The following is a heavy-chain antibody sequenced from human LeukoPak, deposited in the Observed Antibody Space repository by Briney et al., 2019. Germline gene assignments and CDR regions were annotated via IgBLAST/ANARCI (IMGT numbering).Heavy chain of an antibody. D-gene: IGHD3-10*01. V-gene: IGHV4-61*01. J-gene: IGHJ4*02. CDR1: GGSVSSGSYY. CDR2: IYYTGSP. Sequence: KPSETLSLTCTVSGGSVSSGSYYWSWIRQPPGKGLEWIGYIYYTGSPNYNPSLKSRVTLSVDPSKNQFSLKLSSVTPADTAVYYCARLWFGELSRAFDYWGQGTLVTVSS. CDR3: ARLWFGELSRAFDY.